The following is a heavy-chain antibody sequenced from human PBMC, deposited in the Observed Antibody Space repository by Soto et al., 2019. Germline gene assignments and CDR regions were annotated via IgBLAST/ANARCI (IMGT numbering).Heavy chain of an antibody. CDR1: GGSISSGGYY. CDR3: ARGVTIFGWDY. J-gene: IGHJ4*02. V-gene: IGHV4-31*03. D-gene: IGHD3-3*01. Sequence: QVQLQESGPGLVKPSQTLSLTCTVSGGSISSGGYYWSWIRQHPGKGLEWIGYIYYSGSTYYNRCLKSGVTISVDTSKNQFSLKLRSVTDADTAVYYCARGVTIFGWDYWGQGTLVTVSS. CDR2: IYYSGST.